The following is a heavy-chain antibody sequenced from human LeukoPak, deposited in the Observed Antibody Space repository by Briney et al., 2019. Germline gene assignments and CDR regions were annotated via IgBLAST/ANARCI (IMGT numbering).Heavy chain of an antibody. CDR3: AKDLRFGELSIWFDP. V-gene: IGHV3-23*01. D-gene: IGHD3-10*01. CDR2: ISGSGGST. J-gene: IGHJ5*02. CDR1: GFTFSSYA. Sequence: GGSLRLSCAASGFTFSSYAMSWVRQAPGKGLEWVSAISGSGGSTYYADSVKGRFTISRDNSKNTLYPQMNSLRAEDTAVYYCAKDLRFGELSIWFDPWGQGTLVTVSS.